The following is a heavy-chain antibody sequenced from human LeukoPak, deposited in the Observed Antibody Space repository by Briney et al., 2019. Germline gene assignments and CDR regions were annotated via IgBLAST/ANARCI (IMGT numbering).Heavy chain of an antibody. CDR1: LVPTTIYL. CDR3: TRVGYIDEGIDY. D-gene: IGHD5-24*01. Sequence: GALRVSSVAPLVPTTIYLATSVPPTPQKRLEWVGNIKQDDIQKKYVDSVKGRFPISRDNAKNSLYLQMNSVRDEDTGIYYCTRVGYIDEGIDYWGQGTLVTVSS. J-gene: IGHJ4*02. CDR2: IKQDDIQK. V-gene: IGHV3-7*04.